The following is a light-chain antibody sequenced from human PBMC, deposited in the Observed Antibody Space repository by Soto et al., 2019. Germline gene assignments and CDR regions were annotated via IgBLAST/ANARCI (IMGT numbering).Light chain of an antibody. J-gene: IGKJ3*01. Sequence: EIVLTQSPATLSLSPGERATLSCRASESVSIYLAWYQQKPGQAPRLLIYDASKRATGIPARFSGSGSGTDFTFTISNLEPEDFEVYYCQQRRLGVTFGPGTKVDIK. CDR1: ESVSIY. CDR3: QQRRLGVT. CDR2: DAS. V-gene: IGKV3-11*01.